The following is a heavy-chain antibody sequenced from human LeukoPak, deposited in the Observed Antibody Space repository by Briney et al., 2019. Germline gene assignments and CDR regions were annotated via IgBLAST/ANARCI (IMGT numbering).Heavy chain of an antibody. V-gene: IGHV4-59*08. CDR3: ARHGNYYGSGSYYK. Sequence: SETLSLTCTVSGGSISSYYWSWIRQPPGKGLEWIGYIYYSGSTNYNPSLKSRVTIPVDTSKNQFSLKLSSVTAADTAVYYCARHGNYYGSGSYYKWGQGTLVTVSS. CDR1: GGSISSYY. CDR2: IYYSGST. J-gene: IGHJ4*02. D-gene: IGHD3-10*01.